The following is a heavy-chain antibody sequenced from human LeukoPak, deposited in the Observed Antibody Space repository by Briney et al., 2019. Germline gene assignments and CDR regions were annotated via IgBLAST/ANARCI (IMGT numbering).Heavy chain of an antibody. V-gene: IGHV4-34*01. CDR1: GGTFSGYY. CDR3: ARLSVIVGAALEYYYYYMDV. Sequence: SETLSLTCAVYGGTFSGYYWSWIRQPPGKRLEWVGESNDSGGANYNPSLKSRVTISADKSKNQVSLKLTSVTAADTAVYYCARLSVIVGAALEYYYYYMDVWGQGTTVTVSS. J-gene: IGHJ6*03. D-gene: IGHD1-26*01. CDR2: SNDSGGA.